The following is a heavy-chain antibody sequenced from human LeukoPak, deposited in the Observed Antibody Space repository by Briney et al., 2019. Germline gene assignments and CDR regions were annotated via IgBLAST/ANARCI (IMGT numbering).Heavy chain of an antibody. CDR1: GYTFTVYY. CDR2: INPNSGGT. J-gene: IGHJ1*01. D-gene: IGHD3-10*01. Sequence: GATVTVSFKASGYTFTVYYMHWVRQAPGQGLEWMGWINPNSGGTNYAQKFQGRVTMTRDTSISTAYMELSRLRSDDTAVYYCARRRGAEYFQHWGQGTLVTVSS. CDR3: ARRRGAEYFQH. V-gene: IGHV1-2*02.